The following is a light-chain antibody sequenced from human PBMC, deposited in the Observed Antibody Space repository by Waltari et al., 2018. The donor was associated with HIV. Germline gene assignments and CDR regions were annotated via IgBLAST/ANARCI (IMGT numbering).Light chain of an antibody. CDR1: SLRTYY. V-gene: IGLV3-19*01. J-gene: IGLJ2*01. Sequence: SSELTQDPAVSVALGQTVRITCQGDSLRTYYASWYQQKPGQAPVLVSYGKNVRPSGIPDRFSGSNSGNTASLTITGAQAEDEGDYYCNSRDSSGDHLKFGGGTKLTVL. CDR3: NSRDSSGDHLK. CDR2: GKN.